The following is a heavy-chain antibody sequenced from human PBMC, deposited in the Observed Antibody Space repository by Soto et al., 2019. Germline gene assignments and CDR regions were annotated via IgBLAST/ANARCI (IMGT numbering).Heavy chain of an antibody. J-gene: IGHJ4*02. CDR2: FDPEDGET. V-gene: IGHV1-24*01. CDR1: GYTLTDLS. CDR3: ATRVTSIFDY. D-gene: IGHD3-10*01. Sequence: ASVKVSCKVSGYTLTDLSIHWVRQTPGKGLEWMGGFDPEDGETIYAQNFQGRVTMTEDTSTDTAYMELSTPRFDDTAVYYCATRVTSIFDYWGQGTLVTVSS.